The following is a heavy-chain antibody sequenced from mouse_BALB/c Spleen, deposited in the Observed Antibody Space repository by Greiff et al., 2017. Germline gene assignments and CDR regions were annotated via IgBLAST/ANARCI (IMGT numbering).Heavy chain of an antibody. Sequence: EVQLQESGPSLVKPSQTLSLTCSVSGDSITSGYWNWIRKFPGNKLEYMGYISYSGSTYYNPSLKSRISITRDTSKTQYYLQLNSVTTEDTATYYCARYAHYGYSFDYWGQGTTLTVSS. CDR3: ARYAHYGYSFDY. J-gene: IGHJ2*01. CDR1: GDSITSGY. D-gene: IGHD1-2*01. V-gene: IGHV3-8*02. CDR2: ISYSGST.